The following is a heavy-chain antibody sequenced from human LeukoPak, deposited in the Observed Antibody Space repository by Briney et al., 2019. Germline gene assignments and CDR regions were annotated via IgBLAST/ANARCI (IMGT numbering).Heavy chain of an antibody. CDR2: ISAYNGNT. Sequence: ASVKVSCKASGYTFTSYGISWVRQAPGQGLEWMGWISAYNGNTNYAQKLQGRVTMTTDTSTSTAYMELRSLRSDDTAVYYCARDRWNGRGGYYYYYYMDVWGKGTTVTVSS. V-gene: IGHV1-18*01. D-gene: IGHD1-1*01. J-gene: IGHJ6*03. CDR1: GYTFTSYG. CDR3: ARDRWNGRGGYYYYYYMDV.